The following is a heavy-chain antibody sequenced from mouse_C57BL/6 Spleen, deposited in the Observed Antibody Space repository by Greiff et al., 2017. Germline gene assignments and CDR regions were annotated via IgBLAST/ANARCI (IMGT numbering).Heavy chain of an antibody. CDR1: GFSLTSYA. J-gene: IGHJ1*03. CDR2: IWTGGGT. V-gene: IGHV2-9-1*01. D-gene: IGHD1-1*01. Sequence: VKLVESGPGLVAPSQSLSITCTVSGFSLTSYAISWVRQPPGKGLAWLGVIWTGGGTNYNSALKSRLGISKDNSKSQVFLKMNSLQTDDTARYYCASLYGSYWYFDVWGTGTTVTVSS. CDR3: ASLYGSYWYFDV.